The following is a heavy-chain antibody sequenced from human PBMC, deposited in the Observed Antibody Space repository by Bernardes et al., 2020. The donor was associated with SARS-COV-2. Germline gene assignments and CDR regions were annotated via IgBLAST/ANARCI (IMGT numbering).Heavy chain of an antibody. CDR1: GFTFSSYG. CDR3: LPELRYFDWFDP. CDR2: IWYDGSNK. J-gene: IGHJ5*02. D-gene: IGHD3-9*01. V-gene: IGHV3-33*01. Sequence: GGSLRLSCAASGFTFSSYGMHWVRQAPGKGLEWVAVIWYDGSNKYYADSVKGRFTISRENSKNTLYLQMNSLRAEDTAVYYCLPELRYFDWFDPWGQGTLVTVSS.